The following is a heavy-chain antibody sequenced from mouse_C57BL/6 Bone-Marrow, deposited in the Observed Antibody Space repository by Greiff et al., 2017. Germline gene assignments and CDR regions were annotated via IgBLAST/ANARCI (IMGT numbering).Heavy chain of an antibody. Sequence: VQLKQPGAELVKPGASVKVSCKASGYTFTSYWMHWVKQRPGQGLEWIGRIHPSDSDTNYNQKFKGKATLTVDKSSSTAYMQLSSLTSEDSAVYYCAIRDYDGYYDYWGQGTLVTVSA. CDR3: AIRDYDGYYDY. CDR1: GYTFTSYW. V-gene: IGHV1-74*01. CDR2: IHPSDSDT. D-gene: IGHD2-3*01. J-gene: IGHJ3*01.